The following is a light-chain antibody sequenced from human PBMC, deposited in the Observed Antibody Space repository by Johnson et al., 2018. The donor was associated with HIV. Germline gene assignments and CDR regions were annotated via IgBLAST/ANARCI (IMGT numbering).Light chain of an antibody. CDR3: GTWDSRLSAGHV. CDR1: SCDIANNY. Sequence: QSVLTQPPSVSAAPGQKVTISCSGSSCDIANNYVSWHQHLPGTAPKLLIYDNDKRHSGIPDRISGSKSGTSATLGITGLQTGDEADYYCGTWDSRLSAGHVFGTGTKVTVL. CDR2: DND. J-gene: IGLJ1*01. V-gene: IGLV1-51*01.